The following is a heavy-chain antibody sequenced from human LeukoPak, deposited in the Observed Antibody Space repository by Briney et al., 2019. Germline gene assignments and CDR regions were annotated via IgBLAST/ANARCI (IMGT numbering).Heavy chain of an antibody. V-gene: IGHV5-51*01. CDR3: AIPPGYCGNDCSFNH. Sequence: GESLKLSCEGSGYSFSNYWIGWVRQMPGKGLEWMGIIYPGDYETRYSPSFQGLVTISVDKSISTAYLQWSSLKASVTAMYYCAIPPGYCGNDCSFNHWGQGTLVTVSS. CDR2: IYPGDYET. D-gene: IGHD2-21*02. CDR1: GYSFSNYW. J-gene: IGHJ4*02.